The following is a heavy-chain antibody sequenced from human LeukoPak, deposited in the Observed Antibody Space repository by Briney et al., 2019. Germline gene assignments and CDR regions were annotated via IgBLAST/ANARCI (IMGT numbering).Heavy chain of an antibody. J-gene: IGHJ6*02. CDR1: GGSISNYY. CDR2: IYHSGST. CDR3: AREGYYYGMDV. Sequence: SETLSLTCTVSGGSISNYYWNWIRQPPGKGLEWIGYIYHSGSTNYNPSLQSRVTISVDTSKNQFSLNLNSVTAADTAVYYCAREGYYYGMDVWGQGTTVTVSS. V-gene: IGHV4-59*01.